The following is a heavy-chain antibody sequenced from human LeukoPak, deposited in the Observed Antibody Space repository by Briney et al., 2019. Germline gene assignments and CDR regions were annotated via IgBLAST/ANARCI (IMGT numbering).Heavy chain of an antibody. CDR1: GGSITSTNW. D-gene: IGHD2-8*01. Sequence: SGTLSLTCGVSGGSITSTNWWSLVRPPPGQGLEWIGEVSLSGLTNYNPSLSSRVIMALDTSKNHLSLHLISVTAADTAVYYCSRENGAFSPFGYWGQGYLVTVLS. J-gene: IGHJ4*02. V-gene: IGHV4-4*02. CDR3: SRENGAFSPFGY. CDR2: VSLSGLT.